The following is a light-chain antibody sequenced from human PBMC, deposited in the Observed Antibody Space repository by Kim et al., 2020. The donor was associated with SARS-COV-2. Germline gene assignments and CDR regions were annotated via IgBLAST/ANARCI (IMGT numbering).Light chain of an antibody. CDR2: DDN. CDR3: QSSDSADHVI. J-gene: IGLJ2*01. Sequence: NFMLTQPHSVSESPGKTVIISCTRNSGNIASNYVQWYQQRPGSAPTTVIHDDNQRPSGVPGRFSASIDSFSNSASLKISGLRTEDEGDYYCQSSDSADHVIFGGGTQLTVL. CDR1: SGNIASNY. V-gene: IGLV6-57*04.